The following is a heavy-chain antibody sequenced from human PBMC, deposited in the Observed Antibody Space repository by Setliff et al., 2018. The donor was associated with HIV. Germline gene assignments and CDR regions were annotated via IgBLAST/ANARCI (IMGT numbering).Heavy chain of an antibody. D-gene: IGHD2-2*01. V-gene: IGHV4-61*01. CDR1: GGSVSTGNYY. CDR2: IYYSGST. Sequence: KTSETLSLTCTVSGGSVSTGNYYWSWIRQPPGKGLEWIGYIYYSGSTNYNPSLKSRVTISVDTSKNQFSLKLTSVTAADTAVYYCARGPVVVIPAPRWRWFDPWGRGTLVTVS. CDR3: ARGPVVVIPAPRWRWFDP. J-gene: IGHJ5*02.